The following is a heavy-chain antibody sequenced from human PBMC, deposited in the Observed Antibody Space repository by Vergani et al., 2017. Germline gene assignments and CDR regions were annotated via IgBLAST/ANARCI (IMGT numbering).Heavy chain of an antibody. Sequence: QVQLQESGPGLVKPSETLSLTCTVSGGSISSHYWSWIRQPPGKGLEWIGYIYYSGSTNYNPSLKSRVTISVDTSKNQFSLKLSSVTAADTAVYYCARGVVYLGGFDYGGQGTLVTVAS. D-gene: IGHD3-10*01. CDR1: GGSISSHY. CDR2: IYYSGST. V-gene: IGHV4-59*11. J-gene: IGHJ4*02. CDR3: ARGVVYLGGFDY.